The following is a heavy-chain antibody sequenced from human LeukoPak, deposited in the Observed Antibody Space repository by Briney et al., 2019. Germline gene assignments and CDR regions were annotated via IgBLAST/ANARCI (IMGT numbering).Heavy chain of an antibody. Sequence: GGSLRLSCAASGFTFSSYWMSWVRQAPGKGLEWVANIKQDGSEKYYVDSVKGRFTISRDNAKNSLYLQVNSLRTEDTAVYYCAKEPPFRFPAWDDLTGYWGQGTLVTVSS. CDR2: IKQDGSEK. V-gene: IGHV3-7*01. J-gene: IGHJ4*02. CDR1: GFTFSSYW. CDR3: AKEPPFRFPAWDDLTGY. D-gene: IGHD1-1*01.